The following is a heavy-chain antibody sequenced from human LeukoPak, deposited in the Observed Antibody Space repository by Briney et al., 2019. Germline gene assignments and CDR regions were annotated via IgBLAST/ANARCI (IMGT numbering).Heavy chain of an antibody. J-gene: IGHJ6*03. D-gene: IGHD2-2*01. CDR2: ISYDGSNK. Sequence: GRSLRLSCAASGFTFSSYAMHWVRQAPGKGLEWVAVISYDGSNKYYADSVKGRFTISRDNSKNTLYLQMNSLRAEDAAVYYCARNPYVVVPYYMDVWGKGTTVTVSS. CDR1: GFTFSSYA. V-gene: IGHV3-30*04. CDR3: ARNPYVVVPYYMDV.